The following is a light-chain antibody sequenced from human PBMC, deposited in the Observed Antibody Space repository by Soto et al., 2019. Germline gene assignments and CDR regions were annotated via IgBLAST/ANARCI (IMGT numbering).Light chain of an antibody. J-gene: IGLJ3*02. CDR2: EPT. Sequence: QSALTQPASVSGSPGQSITISCTGSSSDVGGYTFVSWYQHHPGKAPKVMIYEPTKRPSGVSHRFSGSKSGNTASLTISGLRAEDEGEYYCCSYAGSMTWVFGGGTKLTVL. CDR3: CSYAGSMTWV. CDR1: SSDVGGYTF. V-gene: IGLV2-23*01.